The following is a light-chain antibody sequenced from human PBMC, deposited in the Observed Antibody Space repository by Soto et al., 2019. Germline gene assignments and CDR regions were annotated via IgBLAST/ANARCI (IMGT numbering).Light chain of an antibody. J-gene: IGKJ2*01. CDR3: QQSYSTLMYT. Sequence: DIQMTQSPSSLSVSVGERVTITCRASQSISSYLNWYQQKPGKAPKLLIYAASSLQSGVPSRFSGSGSGTDFTLTISSLQPEDFATYYCQQSYSTLMYTFGQGTKLEIK. CDR2: AAS. CDR1: QSISSY. V-gene: IGKV1-39*01.